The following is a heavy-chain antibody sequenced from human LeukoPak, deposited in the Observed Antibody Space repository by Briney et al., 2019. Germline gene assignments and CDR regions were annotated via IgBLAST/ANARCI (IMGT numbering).Heavy chain of an antibody. D-gene: IGHD3-10*01. Sequence: PGGYLRLSCAASGFTFSGSAMHWVRQASGKGLEWVGRIRSKANSYATAYAASVKGRFTISRDDSKNTAYLQMNSLKTEDTAVYYCTRQSVRGVMVYGMDVWGKGTTVTVSS. CDR1: GFTFSGSA. CDR2: IRSKANSYAT. CDR3: TRQSVRGVMVYGMDV. V-gene: IGHV3-73*01. J-gene: IGHJ6*04.